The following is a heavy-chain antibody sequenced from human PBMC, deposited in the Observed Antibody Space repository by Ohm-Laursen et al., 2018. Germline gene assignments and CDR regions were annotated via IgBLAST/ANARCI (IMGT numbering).Heavy chain of an antibody. V-gene: IGHV3-23*01. CDR1: GFTFSGYA. J-gene: IGHJ6*02. CDR3: AKGRDV. Sequence: GSLRLSCSASGFTFSGYAMSWVRQAPGKGPEWVSIISGSGGNTYYADSVKGRFTVSSDNSKNTLYLQMNSLRAEDTAVYYCAKGRDVWGQGTTVTVSS. CDR2: ISGSGGNT.